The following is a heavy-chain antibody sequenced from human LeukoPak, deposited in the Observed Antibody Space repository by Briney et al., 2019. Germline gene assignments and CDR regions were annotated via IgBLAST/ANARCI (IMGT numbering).Heavy chain of an antibody. Sequence: SVKVSCKASGGTFSSYAISWVRQAPGQGLEWMGGIITIFGTANYARKFQGRVTITADESTSTAYMELSSLRSEDTAVYYCARRMTPYYYGMDVWGQGTTVTVSS. D-gene: IGHD2-15*01. V-gene: IGHV1-69*13. CDR3: ARRMTPYYYGMDV. J-gene: IGHJ6*02. CDR1: GGTFSSYA. CDR2: IITIFGTA.